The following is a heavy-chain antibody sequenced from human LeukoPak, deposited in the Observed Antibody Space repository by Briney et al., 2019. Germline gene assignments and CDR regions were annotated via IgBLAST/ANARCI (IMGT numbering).Heavy chain of an antibody. D-gene: IGHD3-3*01. J-gene: IGHJ3*02. V-gene: IGHV5-51*01. CDR3: ARPGSPFGVTQFYDAFDI. Sequence: GESLKXSCKASGYTFSNYWIGWVRQMPGKGLEWMGIIYPGDSDTRYSPSFQGQVTISADKSISTAYLQWSSLKASDTAMYYCARPGSPFGVTQFYDAFDIWGQGTMVTVSS. CDR1: GYTFSNYW. CDR2: IYPGDSDT.